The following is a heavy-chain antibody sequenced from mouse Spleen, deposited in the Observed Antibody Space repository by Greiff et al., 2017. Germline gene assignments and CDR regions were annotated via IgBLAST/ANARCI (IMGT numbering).Heavy chain of an antibody. Sequence: VQLQQPGAELVRPGTSVKLSCKASGYTFTSYWMHWVKQRPGQGLEWIGVIDPSDSYTNYNQKFKVKATLTVDTSSSTAYMQLSSLTSEDSAVYYCANYYPLWGQGTTLTVSS. CDR1: GYTFTSYW. CDR2: IDPSDSYT. V-gene: IGHV1-59*01. CDR3: ANYYPL. D-gene: IGHD2-1*01. J-gene: IGHJ2*01.